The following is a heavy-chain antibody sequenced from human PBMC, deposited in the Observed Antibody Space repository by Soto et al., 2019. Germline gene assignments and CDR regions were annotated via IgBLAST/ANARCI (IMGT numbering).Heavy chain of an antibody. V-gene: IGHV3-30*04. Sequence: QVHLVESGGGVVQPGRSLRLCCGASGFTFRRHAIHWVRQAPGKGLEWVAVISSDGSTKYYLQSVKGRFTSSRDNSKNTVFLELNSLSYEDTAIYYCARSRSGAVADSFDSWGQGTLVTVST. CDR3: ARSRSGAVADSFDS. D-gene: IGHD3-10*01. J-gene: IGHJ4*02. CDR2: ISSDGSTK. CDR1: GFTFRRHA.